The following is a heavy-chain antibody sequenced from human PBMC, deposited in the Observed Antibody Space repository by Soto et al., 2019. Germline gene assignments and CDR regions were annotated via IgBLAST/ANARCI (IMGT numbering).Heavy chain of an antibody. D-gene: IGHD6-19*01. J-gene: IGHJ3*02. CDR3: ARVLKSSGRDNDAFDM. V-gene: IGHV3-23*01. Sequence: PGGSLRLSCAASGFTFSSYAMSWVRQAPGKGLEWVSAISGSGVNTYYADSVKGRFTISRDNSKNTLYLQMNSLRAEDTAVYYCARVLKSSGRDNDAFDMWGQGTMVTVSS. CDR1: GFTFSSYA. CDR2: ISGSGVNT.